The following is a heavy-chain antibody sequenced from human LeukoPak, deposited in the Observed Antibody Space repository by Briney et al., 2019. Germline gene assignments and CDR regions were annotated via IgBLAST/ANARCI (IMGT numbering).Heavy chain of an antibody. CDR3: ARDKAPGGFKGYFDY. V-gene: IGHV3-30-3*01. CDR1: GFTFSSYA. J-gene: IGHJ4*02. D-gene: IGHD3-10*01. CDR2: ISNDGSNK. Sequence: GGSLRLSCAASGFTFSSYAMNWVPQAPGKGLETVAVISNDGSNKYYADSVKGRFTISRDNCKNTLYLQMNSLRAEDTAVYYCARDKAPGGFKGYFDYWGQGTLVTGSS.